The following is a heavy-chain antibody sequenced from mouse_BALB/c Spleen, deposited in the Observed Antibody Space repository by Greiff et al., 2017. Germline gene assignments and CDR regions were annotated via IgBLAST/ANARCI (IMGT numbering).Heavy chain of an antibody. CDR2: ILPGSGST. D-gene: IGHD1-1*01. CDR1: GYTFSSYW. CDR3: ARPTTVVYFDY. J-gene: IGHJ2*01. Sequence: QVQLQQSGAELMKPGASVKISCKATGYTFSSYWIEWVKQRPGHGLEWIGEILPGSGSTNYNEKFKGKATFTADTSSNTAYMQLSSLTSEDTAVYYCARPTTVVYFDYWGQGTTLTVSS. V-gene: IGHV1-9*01.